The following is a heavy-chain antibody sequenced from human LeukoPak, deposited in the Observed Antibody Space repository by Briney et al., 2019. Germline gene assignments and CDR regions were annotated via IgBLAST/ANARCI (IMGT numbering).Heavy chain of an antibody. Sequence: SETLSLTCTVSGGSISSYYWNWIRQPPGKGLEWIGYIYYTGSTNYRPSLKSRVTISVDTSRNQFSRKLSSVTAADTAVYYCVRQDVVVITAATYYYGMDVWGQGTTVTVSS. D-gene: IGHD2-2*01. CDR3: VRQDVVVITAATYYYGMDV. CDR1: GGSISSYY. V-gene: IGHV4-59*08. CDR2: IYYTGST. J-gene: IGHJ6*02.